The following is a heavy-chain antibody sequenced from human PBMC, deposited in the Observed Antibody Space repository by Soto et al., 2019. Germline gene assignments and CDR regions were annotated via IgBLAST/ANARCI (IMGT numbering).Heavy chain of an antibody. CDR2: ISWDGGSI. CDR1: ECNIVDYT. V-gene: IGHV3-43*01. D-gene: IGHD2-15*01. CDR3: ARSRYCSGGSSYSFPPWFDP. Sequence: SCGAAECNIVDYTMHLVSKEPGKGLEWVSLISWDGGSIYYADSVMGRFTISRDNAKNSLYLQMNSLRAEDTAVYYCARSRYCSGGSSYSFPPWFDPLGQGTLVTVSS. J-gene: IGHJ5*02.